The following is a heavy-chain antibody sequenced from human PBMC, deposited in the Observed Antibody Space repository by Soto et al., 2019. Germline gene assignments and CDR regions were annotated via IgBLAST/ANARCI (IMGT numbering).Heavy chain of an antibody. V-gene: IGHV3-23*01. J-gene: IGHJ4*02. CDR3: AKPLSDWNFDW. CDR1: GFTFSTYA. Sequence: EVQLLESGGGLGQPGGSLKLSCSPSGFTFSTYAMTWVRQAPGKGLEWVSAISAGAAGIYYSDSVKGRFTISRDNSKNTLYLQMDGLRAEDTAIYYCAKPLSDWNFDWWGQGILVTVSS. CDR2: ISAGAAGI. D-gene: IGHD6-19*01.